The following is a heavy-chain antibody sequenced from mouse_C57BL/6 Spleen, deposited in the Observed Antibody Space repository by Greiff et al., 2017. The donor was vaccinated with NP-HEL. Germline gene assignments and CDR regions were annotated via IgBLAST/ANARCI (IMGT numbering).Heavy chain of an antibody. CDR2: ISYDGSN. CDR3: ARGESYYFDY. J-gene: IGHJ2*01. CDR1: GYSITSGYY. Sequence: EVQRVESGPGLVKPSQSLSLTCSVTGYSITSGYYWNWIRQFPGNKLEWMGYISYDGSNNYNPSLKNRISITRDTSKNQFFLKLNSVTTEDTATYYCARGESYYFDYWGQGTTLTVSS. V-gene: IGHV3-6*01.